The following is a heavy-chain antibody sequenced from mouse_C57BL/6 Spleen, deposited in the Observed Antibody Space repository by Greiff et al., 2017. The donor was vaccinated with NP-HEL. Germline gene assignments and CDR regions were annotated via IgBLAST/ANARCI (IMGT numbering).Heavy chain of an antibody. Sequence: VQLQQPGAELVRPGSSVKLSCKASGYTFTSYWMHWVKQRPIQGLEWIGNIDPSDSETHYNQKFKDKATLTVDKSSSTAYMQLSSLTSEDSAVYYCAREGDGYLAMDYWGQGTSVTVSS. CDR2: IDPSDSET. J-gene: IGHJ4*01. V-gene: IGHV1-52*01. CDR3: AREGDGYLAMDY. D-gene: IGHD2-3*01. CDR1: GYTFTSYW.